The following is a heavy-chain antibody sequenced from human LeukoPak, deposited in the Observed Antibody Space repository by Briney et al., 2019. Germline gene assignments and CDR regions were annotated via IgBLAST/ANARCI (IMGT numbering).Heavy chain of an antibody. J-gene: IGHJ6*02. CDR2: IYYSGGT. CDR1: GGSISSSSYY. D-gene: IGHD1-1*01. CDR3: ARDAGHQLSRRNYYAMDV. V-gene: IGHV4-39*07. Sequence: SETLSLTCTVSGGSISSSSYYWGWIRQPPGKGLEWIGSIYYSGGTYYNTSLKSRVTISVDTSKNQFSLKLSSVTAADTAVYYCARDAGHQLSRRNYYAMDVWGQGTTVTVSS.